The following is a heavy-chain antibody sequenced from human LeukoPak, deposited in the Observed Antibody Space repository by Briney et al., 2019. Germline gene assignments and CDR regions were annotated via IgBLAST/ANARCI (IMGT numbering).Heavy chain of an antibody. Sequence: GGSLRLSCAASGFTFSSYAMSWVRQAPGKGLEWVSAISGSGGSTYYADSVKGRFTISRDNSKNTLYLQMNSLRVEDTAVYYCAKDDPGGSGSIVDYWGQGTLVTVSS. CDR2: ISGSGGST. V-gene: IGHV3-23*01. CDR1: GFTFSSYA. D-gene: IGHD3-10*01. J-gene: IGHJ4*02. CDR3: AKDDPGGSGSIVDY.